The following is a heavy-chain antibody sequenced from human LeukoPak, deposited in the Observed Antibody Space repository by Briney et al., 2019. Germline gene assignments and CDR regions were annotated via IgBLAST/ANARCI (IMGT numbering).Heavy chain of an antibody. D-gene: IGHD3-10*01. CDR3: ARDRGYYGSGSYYEH. Sequence: GASLRLSYAASGFTFSSHWMSWVRQTPGKGLEWVSVIYSGGSTYYADSVKGRFTISRDNSKNTLYLQMNSLGAEDTAVYYCARDRGYYGSGSYYEHWGQGTLVTVSS. CDR1: GFTFSSHW. J-gene: IGHJ4*02. V-gene: IGHV3-66*01. CDR2: IYSGGST.